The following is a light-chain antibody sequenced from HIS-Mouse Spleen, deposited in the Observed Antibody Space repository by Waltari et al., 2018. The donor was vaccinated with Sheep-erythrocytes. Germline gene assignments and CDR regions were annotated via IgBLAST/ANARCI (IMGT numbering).Light chain of an antibody. CDR1: KLGDKY. CDR3: QAWDSSTAWNVV. Sequence: SYELTQPPSVSVSPGQTASITCPGDKLGDKYACWYQQKPGQSPVLVIYQDSKRPSGIPERFSGSNSGNTATLTISGTQAMDEADYYCQAWDSSTAWNVVFGGGTK. CDR2: QDS. V-gene: IGLV3-1*01. J-gene: IGLJ2*01.